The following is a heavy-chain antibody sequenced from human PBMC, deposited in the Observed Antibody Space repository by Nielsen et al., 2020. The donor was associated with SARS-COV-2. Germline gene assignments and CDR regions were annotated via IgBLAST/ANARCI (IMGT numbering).Heavy chain of an antibody. D-gene: IGHD2-15*01. V-gene: IGHV3-21*01. Sequence: LKISCAASEFTFSKYGMNWVRQAPGKGLEWVASISGDSNYIFYSELVKGRFTMSRDNGKNSLYLQMNTLRSEDTALYYCTRGFYSQSDCWGQGTLVTVSS. CDR1: EFTFSKYG. CDR3: TRGFYSQSDC. J-gene: IGHJ4*02. CDR2: ISGDSNYI.